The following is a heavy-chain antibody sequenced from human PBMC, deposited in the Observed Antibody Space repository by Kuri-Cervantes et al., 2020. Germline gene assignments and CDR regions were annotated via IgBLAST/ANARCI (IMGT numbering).Heavy chain of an antibody. D-gene: IGHD3-22*01. Sequence: GSLRLSCTVSGDGAGTYYWSWTRQVPGKGLEGIGYINHSGNTYYNPSLKSRVTISIDMSKNQYSLQLTSVTTADTSVYYCARYYDSSGYHDYWGQGTLVTVSS. CDR2: INHSGNT. J-gene: IGHJ4*01. CDR1: GDGAGTYY. CDR3: ARYYDSSGYHDY. V-gene: IGHV4-59*02.